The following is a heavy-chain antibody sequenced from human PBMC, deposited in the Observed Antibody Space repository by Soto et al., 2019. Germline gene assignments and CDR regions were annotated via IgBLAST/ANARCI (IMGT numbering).Heavy chain of an antibody. J-gene: IGHJ5*02. CDR3: ARAHGSSWYNWFDP. CDR2: IIPLFGTT. Sequence: SVKVSCKASGGTFSSYAISWVRQAPGRGLEWMGGIIPLFGTTNYAQKFRGRVTVTADESTSTVYMEVRSLRFEDTAVYYCARAHGSSWYNWFDPWGQGTLVTAPQ. D-gene: IGHD6-13*01. CDR1: GGTFSSYA. V-gene: IGHV1-69*13.